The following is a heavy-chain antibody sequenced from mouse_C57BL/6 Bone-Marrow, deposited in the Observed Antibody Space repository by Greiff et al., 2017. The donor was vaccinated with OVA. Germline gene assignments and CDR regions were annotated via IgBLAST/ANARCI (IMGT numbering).Heavy chain of an antibody. D-gene: IGHD2-5*01. CDR2: IRLKSDNYAT. V-gene: IGHV6-3*01. CDR3: PRTIVTTWDAMDY. J-gene: IGHJ4*01. CDR1: GFTFSNYW. Sequence: EVMLVESGGGLVQPGGSMKLSCVASGFTFSNYWMNWVRQSPEKGLEWVAQIRLKSDNYATHYAESVKGRFTISRDDSKSSVYLHMNNLRAEDTGSYYCPRTIVTTWDAMDYWGQGTSVTVSS.